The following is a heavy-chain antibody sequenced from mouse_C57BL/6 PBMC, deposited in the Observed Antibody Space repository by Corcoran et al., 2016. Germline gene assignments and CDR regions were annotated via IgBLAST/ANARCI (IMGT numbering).Heavy chain of an antibody. Sequence: QIQLVQSGPELKKPGETVKISCKASGYTFTTYGMSWVKQAPGKGLKWMGWINTYSGVPTYADDFKGRFAFSLETSASTAYLQINNLKNEDTATYFCAREGYDYDGFAYWGQGTLVTVSA. J-gene: IGHJ3*01. CDR1: GYTFTTYG. V-gene: IGHV9-3*01. CDR3: AREGYDYDGFAY. D-gene: IGHD2-4*01. CDR2: INTYSGVP.